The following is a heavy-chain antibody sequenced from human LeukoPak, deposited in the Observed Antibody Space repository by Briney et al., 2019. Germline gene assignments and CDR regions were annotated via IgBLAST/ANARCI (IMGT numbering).Heavy chain of an antibody. D-gene: IGHD1-26*01. Sequence: TSQTLSLTCTVSGGSISSGGYYWSCLRQHPGKGLEWIGYIYYSGSTYYNPSLKSRVTIPVDTSKNQFSLKLSSVTAADTAVYYCAREINCGSYYTYYYYYYVDVWGKGTTVTVSS. CDR2: IYYSGST. CDR3: AREINCGSYYTYYYYYYVDV. CDR1: GGSISSGGYY. V-gene: IGHV4-31*03. J-gene: IGHJ6*03.